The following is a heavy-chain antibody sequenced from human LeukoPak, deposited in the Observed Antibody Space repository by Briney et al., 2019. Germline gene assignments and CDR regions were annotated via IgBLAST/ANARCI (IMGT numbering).Heavy chain of an antibody. J-gene: IGHJ5*02. CDR1: GFTFSNYI. CDR3: ARDNRGTPVAGMFGYWFDP. V-gene: IGHV3-23*01. CDR2: INEGGDGA. D-gene: IGHD6-19*01. Sequence: PGGSLRLSCAASGFTFSNYIMGWVRQAPGRGLEWVSAINEGGDGADYADSVKGQFTISRDNSKNTVYLEMNSLRAEDTAVYYCARDNRGTPVAGMFGYWFDPWGQGTLVTVSS.